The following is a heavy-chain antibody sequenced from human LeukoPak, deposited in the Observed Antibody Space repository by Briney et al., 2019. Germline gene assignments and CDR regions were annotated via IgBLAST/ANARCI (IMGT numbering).Heavy chain of an antibody. D-gene: IGHD3-10*01. CDR2: MSYDGSNE. J-gene: IGHJ4*02. CDR3: AREGDYYGSGSYYNSPVDY. CDR1: GFTFSSYA. V-gene: IGHV3-30*04. Sequence: PGGSLRLSCAASGFTFSSYAMHRVRQAPGKGLEWVAVMSYDGSNEYYADSVKGRFTIFGDSSKSTLYLQMNSLRAEDTALYYCAREGDYYGSGSYYNSPVDYWGQGTLVTVSS.